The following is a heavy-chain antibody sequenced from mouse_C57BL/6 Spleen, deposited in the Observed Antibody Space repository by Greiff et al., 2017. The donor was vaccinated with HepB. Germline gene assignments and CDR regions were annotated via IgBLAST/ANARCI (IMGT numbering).Heavy chain of an antibody. J-gene: IGHJ4*01. V-gene: IGHV1-18*01. CDR1: GYTFTDYN. CDR3: ARGYYGSSYRRAMDY. D-gene: IGHD1-1*01. CDR2: INPNNGGT. Sequence: EVKLQESGPELVKPGASVKIPCKASGYTFTDYNMDWVKQSHGKSLEWIGDINPNNGGTIYNQKFKGKATLTVDKSSSTAYMELRSLTSEDTAVYYWARGYYGSSYRRAMDYWGQGTSVTVSS.